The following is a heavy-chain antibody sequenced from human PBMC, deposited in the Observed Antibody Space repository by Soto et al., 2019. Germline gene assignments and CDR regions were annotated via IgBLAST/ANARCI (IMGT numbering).Heavy chain of an antibody. CDR2: LSYDGRKD. CDR1: GFSFSGYG. D-gene: IGHD1-26*01. J-gene: IGHJ4*02. V-gene: IGHV3-30*18. Sequence: QLQLLESGGGVVQPGRSLRLSCVASGFSFSGYGMHWVRQAPGKGLEWVALLSYDGRKDVHVDSVKGRFAISRANSKNTLFLHMSSLRPDDTAVYFCAKDTTDLYSAAGHLDYWGQGVLVTVSS. CDR3: AKDTTDLYSAAGHLDY.